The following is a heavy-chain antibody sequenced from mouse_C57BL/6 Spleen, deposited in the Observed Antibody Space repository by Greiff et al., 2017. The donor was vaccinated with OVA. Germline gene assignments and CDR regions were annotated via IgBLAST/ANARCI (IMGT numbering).Heavy chain of an antibody. CDR3: ERSETGQATVAY. D-gene: IGHD3-2*02. CDR2: IDPSDSYT. Sequence: QVQLQQPGAELVMPGASVKLSCKASGYTFTSYWMHWVKQRPGQGLEWIGEIDPSDSYTNYNQKFKGKSTLTVDKSSSTAYMQLSSLTSEDSAVYYCERSETGQATVAYWGQGTLVTVSA. V-gene: IGHV1-69*01. J-gene: IGHJ3*01. CDR1: GYTFTSYW.